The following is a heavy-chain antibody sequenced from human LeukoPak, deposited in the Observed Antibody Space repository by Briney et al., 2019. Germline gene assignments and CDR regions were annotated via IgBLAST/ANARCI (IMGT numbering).Heavy chain of an antibody. CDR2: FDPEDGET. V-gene: IGHV1-24*01. Sequence: ASVKVSCKVSGYTLTELSMHWVRQAPGKGLEGMGGFDPEDGETIYAQKFQGRVTMTEDTSTDTAYMELSSLRSEDTAVYYCATDRGGSQNFDYWGQGTLATVSS. J-gene: IGHJ4*02. CDR3: ATDRGGSQNFDY. CDR1: GYTLTELS. D-gene: IGHD2-15*01.